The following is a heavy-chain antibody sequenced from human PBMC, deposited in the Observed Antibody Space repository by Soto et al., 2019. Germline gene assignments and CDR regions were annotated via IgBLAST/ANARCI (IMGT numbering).Heavy chain of an antibody. CDR2: IXXXFXTX. CDR3: ATSEGRDGYSFDY. CDR1: GVTFNRQD. D-gene: IGHD5-12*01. V-gene: IGHV1-69*13. Sequence: SVKVSCKASGVTFNRQDMRWVRQAPGQGLEWXGGIXXXFXTXXXAXXXQDRVTITADESTGTAYLELSSLTSEDTAVYYCATSEGRDGYSFDYWGPGTLVTVSS. J-gene: IGHJ4*02.